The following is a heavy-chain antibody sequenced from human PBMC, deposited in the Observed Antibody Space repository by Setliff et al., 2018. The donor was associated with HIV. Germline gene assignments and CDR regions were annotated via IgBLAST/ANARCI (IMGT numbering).Heavy chain of an antibody. CDR2: INHSGST. J-gene: IGHJ6*04. D-gene: IGHD6-6*01. V-gene: IGHV4-34*01. CDR3: ARGTVGSSSVGMDV. Sequence: ETLSLTCAVYGGSFSGYYWTWIRQPPGKGLEWIGEINHSGSTNDNPSLKSRLTISVDTSKNQFSLKLSSVTAADTAVYYCARGTVGSSSVGMDVWGKGTTVTVSS. CDR1: GGSFSGYY.